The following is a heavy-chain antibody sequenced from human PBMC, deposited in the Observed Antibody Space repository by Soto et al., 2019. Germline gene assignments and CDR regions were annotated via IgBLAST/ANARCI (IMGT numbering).Heavy chain of an antibody. CDR1: GFTFSSYG. CDR3: AKDLIAVAGDHYIDY. V-gene: IGHV3-30*18. Sequence: QVQLVESGGGVVQPGRSLRLSCAASGFTFSSYGMHWVRQAPGKGLEWVAVISYDGSNKYYADSVKGRFTISRDNSKNTLYLQMNSLRDEDTDMYYCAKDLIAVAGDHYIDYWGQGTLVTVS. D-gene: IGHD6-19*01. CDR2: ISYDGSNK. J-gene: IGHJ4*02.